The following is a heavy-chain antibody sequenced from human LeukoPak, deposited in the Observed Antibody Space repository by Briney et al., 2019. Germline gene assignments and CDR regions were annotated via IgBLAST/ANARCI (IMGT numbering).Heavy chain of an antibody. D-gene: IGHD2-2*01. CDR1: GSIFSTYA. J-gene: IGHJ4*02. CDR3: AKQDIVVVPTTMFFKTEFDF. Sequence: GGSLRLSCAASGSIFSTYAMSWVRQAPGKGLEWVSAIGASGDNTYYADSVKGRFTISRDNSKNTLYLQMNSLRAEDTAVYYCAKQDIVVVPTTMFFKTEFDFWGQGTLVTVSS. V-gene: IGHV3-23*01. CDR2: IGASGDNT.